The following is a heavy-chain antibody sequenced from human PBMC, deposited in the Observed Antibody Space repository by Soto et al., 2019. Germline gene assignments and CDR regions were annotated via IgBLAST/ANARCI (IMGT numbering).Heavy chain of an antibody. J-gene: IGHJ5*01. Sequence: ASVKVSCKASGGTFSSYAISWVRQAPGQGLEWMGGIIPIFGTANYAQKFQGRVTITADESTSTAYMELSSLRSEDTAVYYCARDCTGGHPLWWFHSRGQGTLVTVS. D-gene: IGHD2-21*01. V-gene: IGHV1-69*13. CDR3: ARDCTGGHPLWWFHS. CDR2: IIPIFGTA. CDR1: GGTFSSYA.